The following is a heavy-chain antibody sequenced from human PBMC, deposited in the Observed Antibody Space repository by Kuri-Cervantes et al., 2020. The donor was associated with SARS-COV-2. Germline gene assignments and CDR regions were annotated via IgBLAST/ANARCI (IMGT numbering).Heavy chain of an antibody. CDR3: ARDPPFSGSYFDY. CDR2: ISSSSSYI. CDR1: GFTFSSYS. D-gene: IGHD1-26*01. V-gene: IGHV3-21*01. Sequence: GGSLRLSCAASGFTFSSYSMNWVRQAPGKGLEWVSSISSSSSYIYYADSVKGRFTISRDNAKNSLYLQMNSLRAEDTAVYYCARDPPFSGSYFDYWGQGTLVTVSS. J-gene: IGHJ4*02.